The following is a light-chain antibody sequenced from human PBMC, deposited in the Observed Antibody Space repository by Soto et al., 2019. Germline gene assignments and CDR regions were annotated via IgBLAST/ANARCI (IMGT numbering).Light chain of an antibody. CDR3: QSYGSNTWV. J-gene: IGLJ3*02. CDR1: SGSITSKY. CDR2: ENN. V-gene: IGLV6-57*01. Sequence: NFMLTQPHSVSETPGKTVTISCTRNSGSITSKYVHWYQQRPGSSPTTVIYENNQRPSGVPDRFSGSVDSASNSASLTISGLRTEDEAYYYCQSYGSNTWVFGGGTKVTVL.